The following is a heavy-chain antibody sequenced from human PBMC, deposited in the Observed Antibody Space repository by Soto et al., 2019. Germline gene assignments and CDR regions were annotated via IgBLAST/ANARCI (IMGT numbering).Heavy chain of an antibody. Sequence: EVQLVESGGGLVQPGGSLRLSCAASGFTFSSYWMHWVRQAPGKGLVWVSRADYDASTTNYADSVKGRFTIPRDNAKNTLYLQMNSLTAEDTAIYYCARVARGAWGVFENWGQGTLVTVSS. CDR3: ARVARGAWGVFEN. D-gene: IGHD3-16*01. V-gene: IGHV3-74*01. CDR1: GFTFSSYW. CDR2: ADYDASTT. J-gene: IGHJ4*02.